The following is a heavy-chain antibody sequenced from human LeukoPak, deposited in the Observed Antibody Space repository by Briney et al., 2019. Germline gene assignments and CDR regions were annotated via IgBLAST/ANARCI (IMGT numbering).Heavy chain of an antibody. D-gene: IGHD3-22*01. CDR2: ISYDGSNK. CDR1: GFTFSSYA. J-gene: IGHJ4*02. CDR3: ARAWGGSGYPLYYFDY. V-gene: IGHV3-30-3*01. Sequence: GTSVKVSCKASGFTFSSYAMHWVRQAPGKGLEWVAVISYDGSNKYYADSVKGRFTISRDNSKNTLYLQMNSLRAEDTAVYYCARAWGGSGYPLYYFDYWGQGTLVTVSS.